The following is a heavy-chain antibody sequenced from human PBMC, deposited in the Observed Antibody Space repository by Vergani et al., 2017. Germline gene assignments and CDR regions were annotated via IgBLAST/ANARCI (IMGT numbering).Heavy chain of an antibody. V-gene: IGHV3-15*01. J-gene: IGHJ4*02. CDR1: GFTVSSNY. CDR2: IKSKTDGGTT. Sequence: EVQLVETGGGLIQPGGSLRLSCAASGFTVSSNYMSWVRQAPGKGLEWVGRIKSKTDGGTTDYAAPVKGRFTISRDDSKNTLYLQMNSLKTEDTAVYYCTTEYGYCSGGSCYPFDYWGQGTLVTVSS. D-gene: IGHD2-15*01. CDR3: TTEYGYCSGGSCYPFDY.